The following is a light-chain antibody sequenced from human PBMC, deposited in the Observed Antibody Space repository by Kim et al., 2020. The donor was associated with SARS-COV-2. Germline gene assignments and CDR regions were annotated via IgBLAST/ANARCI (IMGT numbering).Light chain of an antibody. CDR2: GAS. V-gene: IGKV3-15*01. Sequence: VPGGEPATPAWRVSQSVSSTLAWSQKKPGKLPSLPIYGASTRPPGIPASFSGSGSGTDSTFTISSLQPEDFAVYSCPNYKTLPSTFGAGTKVDIK. CDR1: QSVSST. J-gene: IGKJ4*02. CDR3: PNYKTLPST.